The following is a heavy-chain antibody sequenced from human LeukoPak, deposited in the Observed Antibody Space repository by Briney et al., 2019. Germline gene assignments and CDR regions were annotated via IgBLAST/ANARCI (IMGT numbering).Heavy chain of an antibody. Sequence: SETLSLTCTVSGGSISSYYWSWIRQPPGKGLEWIGYIYYSGSTNYDPSLKSRVTISVDTSKNQFSLKLSSVTAADTAVYYCARDLTSGTGAFDIWGQGTMVTVSS. J-gene: IGHJ3*02. V-gene: IGHV4-59*01. CDR1: GGSISSYY. CDR3: ARDLTSGTGAFDI. CDR2: IYYSGST. D-gene: IGHD3/OR15-3a*01.